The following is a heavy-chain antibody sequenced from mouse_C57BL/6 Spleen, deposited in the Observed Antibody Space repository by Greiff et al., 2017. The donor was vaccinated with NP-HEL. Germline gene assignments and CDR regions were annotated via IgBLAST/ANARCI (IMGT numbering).Heavy chain of an antibody. CDR1: GYTFTSYW. V-gene: IGHV1-64*01. CDR2: IHPNSGST. CDR3: ATPPTARVAPFDH. J-gene: IGHJ2*01. Sequence: QVQLQQPGAELVKPGASVKLSCKASGYTFTSYWMHWVKQRPGQGLEWIGMIHPNSGSTNYNEKFKSKATLTVDKSSSTAYMQLSSLTSEDSAVYHCATPPTARVAPFDHGGQGTTHRVPS. D-gene: IGHD1-1*01.